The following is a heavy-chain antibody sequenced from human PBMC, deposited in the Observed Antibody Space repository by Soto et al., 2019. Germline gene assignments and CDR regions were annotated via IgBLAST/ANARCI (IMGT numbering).Heavy chain of an antibody. CDR1: GYTFTGYY. CDR2: INPNSGGT. J-gene: IGHJ4*02. V-gene: IGHV1-2*04. CDR3: ARGGFLEWLSYFDY. D-gene: IGHD3-3*01. Sequence: ASVKVSCKASGYTFTGYYMHWVRQAPGQGLEWMGWINPNSGGTNYAQKFQGWVTMTRDTSISTAYMELSRLRSDDTAVYYCARGGFLEWLSYFDYWGQGTLVTVSS.